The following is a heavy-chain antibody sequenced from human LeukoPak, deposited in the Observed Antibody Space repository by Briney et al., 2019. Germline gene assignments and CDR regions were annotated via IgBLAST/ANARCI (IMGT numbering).Heavy chain of an antibody. D-gene: IGHD2-2*01. J-gene: IGHJ4*02. V-gene: IGHV4-34*01. CDR2: INHIGST. Sequence: PSETLSLTCAVYGGSFSGYYWSWIRQPPGKGLEWIGEINHIGSTNYNPSLKSRVTISVDTSKNQFSLKLSSVTAADTAVYYCARATLDCSSTSCYLIKGTSIDYWGQGTLVTVSS. CDR3: ARATLDCSSTSCYLIKGTSIDY. CDR1: GGSFSGYY.